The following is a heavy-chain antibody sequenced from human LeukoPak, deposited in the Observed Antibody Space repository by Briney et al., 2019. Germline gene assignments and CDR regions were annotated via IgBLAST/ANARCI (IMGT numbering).Heavy chain of an antibody. V-gene: IGHV4-34*01. CDR1: GGSFSGYY. Sequence: PSETLSLTCAVYGGSFSGYYWSWIRQPPGKGLEWIGEINHSGSTNYNPSLKSRVTISVHTSKNQFSLKLSSVTAADTAVYYRASTYYYGSGSYLNWFDPWGQGTLVTVSS. J-gene: IGHJ5*02. CDR2: INHSGST. D-gene: IGHD3-10*01. CDR3: ASTYYYGSGSYLNWFDP.